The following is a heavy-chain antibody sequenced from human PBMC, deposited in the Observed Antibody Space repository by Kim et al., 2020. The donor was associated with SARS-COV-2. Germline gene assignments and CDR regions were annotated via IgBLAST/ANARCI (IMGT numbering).Heavy chain of an antibody. CDR2: IIPIFRTA. D-gene: IGHD6-13*01. CDR3: ARGLSAAAGSAFDI. J-gene: IGHJ3*02. V-gene: IGHV1-69*13. Sequence: SVKVSCKASGGTFSTYTMSWVRQAPGQGLDWMGGIIPIFRTARYAQKFQDRVSITADESTSTAYMELSSLTSEDTAMYYCARGLSAAAGSAFDIWGQGT. CDR1: GGTFSTYT.